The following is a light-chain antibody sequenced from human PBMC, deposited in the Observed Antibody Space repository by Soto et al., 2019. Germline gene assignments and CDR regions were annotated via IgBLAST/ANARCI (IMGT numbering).Light chain of an antibody. J-gene: IGLJ1*01. CDR2: NSY. V-gene: IGLV1-44*01. CDR3: AAWDASLNGYV. Sequence: QAVVTQPPSASGTPGQRGTISCSGSSSNIGSKTVNWYQQLPGTVPKLLIYNSYQRPSGVPDRFSGSKSGTSASLAISGLQSEDEADYYCAAWDASLNGYVFGAGTKLTVL. CDR1: SSNIGSKT.